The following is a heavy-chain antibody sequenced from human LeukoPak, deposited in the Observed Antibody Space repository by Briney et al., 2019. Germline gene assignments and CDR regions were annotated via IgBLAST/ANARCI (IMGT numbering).Heavy chain of an antibody. Sequence: PGGSLRLSCVASGFTFSSYAMSWVRQAPGKGLEWVSGISDSGGCTYYADSVKGRFTISRDNSKNTLYLQMNSLRAEDTAVYFCAKLYYSNSGYFDYWGQGTLVTVSS. CDR1: GFTFSSYA. D-gene: IGHD6-13*01. J-gene: IGHJ4*02. CDR2: ISDSGGCT. V-gene: IGHV3-23*01. CDR3: AKLYYSNSGYFDY.